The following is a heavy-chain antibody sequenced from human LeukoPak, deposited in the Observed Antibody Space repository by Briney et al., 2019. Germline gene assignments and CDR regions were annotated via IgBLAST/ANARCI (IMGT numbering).Heavy chain of an antibody. CDR1: GGSISSYY. CDR2: IYYSGSP. J-gene: IGHJ4*02. Sequence: PSETLSLTCTVSGGSISSYYWSWIRQPPGKGLEWIGYIYYSGSPNYNPSLNSRVTISVDMSKNQFSLKLSSVTAADTAVYYCAREPPYYYDSSGYQDYWGQETLVTVSS. CDR3: AREPPYYYDSSGYQDY. V-gene: IGHV4-59*01. D-gene: IGHD3-22*01.